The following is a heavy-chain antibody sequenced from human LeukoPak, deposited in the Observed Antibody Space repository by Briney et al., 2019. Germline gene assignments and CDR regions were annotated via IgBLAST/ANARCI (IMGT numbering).Heavy chain of an antibody. CDR3: ARGGFGPSDALDI. J-gene: IGHJ3*02. Sequence: GGSLRLSCAASGFTFSSYSMNWVRQAPGKGLEWVSSISSSSYIYYADSVKGRFTISRDNAKNSLYLQMNSLRAEDTAVYYCARGGFGPSDALDIWGQGTMVTVSS. CDR1: GFTFSSYS. D-gene: IGHD3-10*01. V-gene: IGHV3-21*01. CDR2: ISSSSYI.